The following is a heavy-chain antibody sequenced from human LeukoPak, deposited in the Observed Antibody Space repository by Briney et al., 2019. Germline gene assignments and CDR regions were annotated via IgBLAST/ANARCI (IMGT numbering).Heavy chain of an antibody. J-gene: IGHJ3*02. CDR3: AKVRTMVRGVIIDFDAFDI. D-gene: IGHD3-10*01. V-gene: IGHV3-48*04. Sequence: GGSLRLSCAAPGFTFSGYSMNWVRQAPGKGLEWVSYISSSGSTIDYADSVKGRFTISRDNAKNSLYLQMNSLRAEDTAVYYCAKVRTMVRGVIIDFDAFDIWGQGTMVTVSS. CDR2: ISSSGSTI. CDR1: GFTFSGYS.